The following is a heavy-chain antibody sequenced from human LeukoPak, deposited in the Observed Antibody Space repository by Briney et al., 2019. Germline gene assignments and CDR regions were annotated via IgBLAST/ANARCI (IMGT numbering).Heavy chain of an antibody. CDR1: GFTFDDYA. V-gene: IGHV3-9*01. CDR2: ISWNSGNI. Sequence: GGSLRLSCAASGFTFDDYAMHWVRQAPGKGLEWVLGISWNSGNIGYADSVKGRFTISRDHAKKSLYLQMNSLRAEDTALYYCAKGGHDAFDIWGQGTMVTVSS. D-gene: IGHD5-12*01. CDR3: AKGGHDAFDI. J-gene: IGHJ3*02.